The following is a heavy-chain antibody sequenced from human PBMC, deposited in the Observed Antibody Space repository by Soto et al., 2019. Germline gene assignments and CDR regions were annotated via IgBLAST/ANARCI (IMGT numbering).Heavy chain of an antibody. Sequence: QVQLQESGPGLVKPSQTLSLTCTVSGGSISSGGYYWSWIRQHPGKGLEWIGYIYYSGSTYYNPSLTRRVTISVDTSKNQFPLKLSSVTAADTAVYYCARAASSSSLEIYWFDPWGQGTLVTVSS. CDR1: GGSISSGGYY. CDR3: ARAASSSSLEIYWFDP. D-gene: IGHD6-6*01. V-gene: IGHV4-31*03. J-gene: IGHJ5*02. CDR2: IYYSGST.